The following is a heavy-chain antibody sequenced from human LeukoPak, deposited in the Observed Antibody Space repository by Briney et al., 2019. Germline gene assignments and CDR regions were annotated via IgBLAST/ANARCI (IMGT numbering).Heavy chain of an antibody. V-gene: IGHV3-30*04. Sequence: PGGSLRLSCAASGFTFSSYTIHWVRQAPGKGLEWVAVISYDGSNKYYADSVKGRFTISRDNSKNTLYLQMNSLRAEDTAVYYCAKERWRDRLVVVITTSYFDLWGRGTLVTVSS. D-gene: IGHD3-22*01. J-gene: IGHJ2*01. CDR1: GFTFSSYT. CDR3: AKERWRDRLVVVITTSYFDL. CDR2: ISYDGSNK.